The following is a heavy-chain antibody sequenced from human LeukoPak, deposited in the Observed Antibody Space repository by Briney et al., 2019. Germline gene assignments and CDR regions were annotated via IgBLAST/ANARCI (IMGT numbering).Heavy chain of an antibody. CDR1: GFTFLNYA. CDR3: TRERGTAADY. CDR2: MSYDGKTS. J-gene: IGHJ4*02. Sequence: GRSLRLSCVTSGFTFLNYAVHWVRQAPGKGLEWVAVMSYDGKTSYYADSVKGRFTLSRDSSQNTLFLHMDSLRPADTAVYYCTRERGTAADYWGQGTLVTVSS. V-gene: IGHV3-30*04. D-gene: IGHD6-13*01.